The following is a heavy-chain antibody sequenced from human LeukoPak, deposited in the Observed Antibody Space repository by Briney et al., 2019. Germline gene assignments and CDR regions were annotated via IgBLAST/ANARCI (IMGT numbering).Heavy chain of an antibody. CDR2: IIPIFGTA. D-gene: IGHD2-2*03. CDR3: ARVGGYCSSTSCLQPLDY. Sequence: SVKVSCKASGSTFSSYAISWVRQAPGQGLEWMGGIIPIFGTANYAQKFQGRVTITADESTSTAYMELSSLRSEDTAVYYCARVGGYCSSTSCLQPLDYWGQGTLVTVSS. CDR1: GSTFSSYA. V-gene: IGHV1-69*01. J-gene: IGHJ4*02.